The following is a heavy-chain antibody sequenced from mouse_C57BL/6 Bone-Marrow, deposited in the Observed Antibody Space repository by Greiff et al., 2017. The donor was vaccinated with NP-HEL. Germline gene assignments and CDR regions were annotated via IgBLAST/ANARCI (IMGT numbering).Heavy chain of an antibody. J-gene: IGHJ4*01. CDR2: IYPGDGDT. V-gene: IGHV1-80*01. Sequence: VQLQQSGAELVQPGASVKISCKASGYAFSSYWMTWVKERPGKGLAWIGQIYPGDGDTKYNGKFKGKATLTADKSSSTAYMQVSSLTSEDSAVYFCARGDYGSSRFGYAMDYWGQGTSVTVSS. D-gene: IGHD1-1*01. CDR1: GYAFSSYW. CDR3: ARGDYGSSRFGYAMDY.